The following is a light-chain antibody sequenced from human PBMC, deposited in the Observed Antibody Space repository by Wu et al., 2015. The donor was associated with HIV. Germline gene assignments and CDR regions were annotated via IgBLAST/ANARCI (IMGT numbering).Light chain of an antibody. J-gene: IGKJ1*01. Sequence: SVGDESTPLTSPGRVGSINTSVGLGSQQKPGTAPKLLIYEASALKMGSHQGSSGSGSGTEFTLTISSLQPDDFATYYCQQYNFFSRTFGQGTKVEVK. CDR3: QQYNFFSRT. V-gene: IGKV1-5*03. CDR2: EAS. CDR1: GSINTS.